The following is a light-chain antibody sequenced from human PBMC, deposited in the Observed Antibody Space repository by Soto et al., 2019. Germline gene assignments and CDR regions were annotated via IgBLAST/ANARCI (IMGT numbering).Light chain of an antibody. CDR3: EQYYNHPPT. V-gene: IGKV1-33*01. Sequence: DIQMTQSPSSLSASVGDRVTITCQASQDIRNYLNWYQQKPGKAPKLLIYDASNLETGVPSRFSRSGSGGDFTFTITSLHPEEIATEYGEQYYNHPPTYGQGTRLEIK. CDR2: DAS. J-gene: IGKJ5*01. CDR1: QDIRNY.